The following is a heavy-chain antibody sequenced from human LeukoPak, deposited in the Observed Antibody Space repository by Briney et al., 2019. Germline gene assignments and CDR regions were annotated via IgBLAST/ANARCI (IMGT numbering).Heavy chain of an antibody. D-gene: IGHD3-3*01. J-gene: IGHJ4*02. Sequence: GGSLRLSCEASGFTFSAYAMTWVRQAPGKGLEWVSSVGSDNKPHYSESVKGRFTISRDNSKNTLYLQMNSLRVEDTAVYYCAKQYDFWSGPDYWGQGTLVTVSS. CDR2: VGSDNKP. CDR3: AKQYDFWSGPDY. CDR1: GFTFSAYA. V-gene: IGHV3-23*05.